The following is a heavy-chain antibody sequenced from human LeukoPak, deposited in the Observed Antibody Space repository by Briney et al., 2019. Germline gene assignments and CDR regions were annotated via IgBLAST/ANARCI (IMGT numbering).Heavy chain of an antibody. D-gene: IGHD1-26*01. CDR2: IYYSGST. J-gene: IGHJ5*02. Sequence: SETPSLTCTVSGGSINSSYWSWIRQPPGKGLEWIGYIYYSGSTNYNPSLKSRVTISVDTSKNQFSLKLSSVTAADTAVYYCATIGIKYSTHGWWFDPWGQGTLVTVSS. V-gene: IGHV4-59*01. CDR3: ATIGIKYSTHGWWFDP. CDR1: GGSINSSY.